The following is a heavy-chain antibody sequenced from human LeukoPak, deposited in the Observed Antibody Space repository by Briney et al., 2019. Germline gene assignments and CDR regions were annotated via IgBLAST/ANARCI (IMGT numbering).Heavy chain of an antibody. CDR1: GYTFSSYV. Sequence: AASVTVSCKASGYTFSSYVVHWVRQTPGQRLEWMGWINAGNGDTKYSQSFQGRVTITRDASARTAYMEVSRLRSEDTTVYYCARSPRSGWYWDYWGQGTLVTVSS. CDR2: INAGNGDT. J-gene: IGHJ4*02. CDR3: ARSPRSGWYWDY. V-gene: IGHV1-3*01. D-gene: IGHD6-19*01.